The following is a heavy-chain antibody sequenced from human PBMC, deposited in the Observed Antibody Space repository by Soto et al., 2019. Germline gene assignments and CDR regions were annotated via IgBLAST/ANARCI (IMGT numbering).Heavy chain of an antibody. CDR2: IIPIFGTA. Sequence: GASVKVSCKASGGTFRSYAISWVRQAPGQGLEWMGGIIPIFGTANYAQKFQGRVTITADESTSTAYMELSSLRSEDTAVYYCARLLDTAMVHYYYYGMDVWGQGTTVTVSS. D-gene: IGHD5-18*01. CDR1: GGTFRSYA. V-gene: IGHV1-69*13. J-gene: IGHJ6*02. CDR3: ARLLDTAMVHYYYYGMDV.